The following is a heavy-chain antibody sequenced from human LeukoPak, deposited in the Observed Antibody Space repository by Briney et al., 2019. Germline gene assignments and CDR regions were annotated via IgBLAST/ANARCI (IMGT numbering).Heavy chain of an antibody. J-gene: IGHJ4*02. CDR2: IYYTGRT. CDR3: ARSDGAGATDY. Sequence: PSETLSLTCTVSGGSISSHYWSWMRQPPGKGLEWIGYIYYTGRTDYNPSLKSRVTISIDTSKNQLSLKVYSVTAADAAVYYCARSDGAGATDYWGQGTLVTVSS. V-gene: IGHV4-59*11. D-gene: IGHD1-26*01. CDR1: GGSISSHY.